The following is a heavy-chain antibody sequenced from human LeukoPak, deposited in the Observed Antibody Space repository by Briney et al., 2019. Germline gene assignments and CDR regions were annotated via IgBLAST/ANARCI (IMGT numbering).Heavy chain of an antibody. CDR1: GFTFSSYA. CDR2: ISSNGGST. CDR3: ARDSYYDSSGYSTDILDY. V-gene: IGHV3-64*01. D-gene: IGHD3-22*01. Sequence: GGSLRLSCAASGFTFSSYAMHWVRQAPGKGLEYVSAISSNGGSTYYANSVKGRFTISRDNSKNTLYLQMGSLRAEDMAVYYCARDSYYDSSGYSTDILDYWGQGTLVTVSS. J-gene: IGHJ4*02.